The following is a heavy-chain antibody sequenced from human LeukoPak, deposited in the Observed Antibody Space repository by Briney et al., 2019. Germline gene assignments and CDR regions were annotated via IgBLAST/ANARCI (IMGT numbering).Heavy chain of an antibody. V-gene: IGHV4-34*01. CDR3: ARRRGGSWAYYYYYMDV. CDR2: INHSGST. D-gene: IGHD1-26*01. Sequence: SETLSLTCTVSGGSISSYYWSWIRQPPGKGLEWIGEINHSGSTNYNPSLKSRVTISVDTSKNQFSLKLSSVTAADTAVYYCARRRGGSWAYYYYYMDVWGKGTTVTVSS. J-gene: IGHJ6*03. CDR1: GGSISSYY.